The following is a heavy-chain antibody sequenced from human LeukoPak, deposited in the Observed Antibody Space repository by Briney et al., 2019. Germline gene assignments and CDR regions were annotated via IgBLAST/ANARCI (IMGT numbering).Heavy chain of an antibody. D-gene: IGHD6-13*01. J-gene: IGHJ5*02. CDR1: GFTFSSYA. Sequence: GGSLRLSCAASGFTFSSYAMSWVRQAPGKGLEWVSAISGSGGSTYYADSVKGRFTISRDNSKNTLYLQMNSLRAEDTAVYYCARVVAAAGKNWFDPWGQGTLVTVSS. CDR2: ISGSGGST. V-gene: IGHV3-23*01. CDR3: ARVVAAAGKNWFDP.